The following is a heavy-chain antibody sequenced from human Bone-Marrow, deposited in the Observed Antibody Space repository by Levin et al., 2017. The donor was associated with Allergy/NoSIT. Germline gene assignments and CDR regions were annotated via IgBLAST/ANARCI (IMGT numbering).Heavy chain of an antibody. D-gene: IGHD3-3*01. CDR2: IYCSGNT. CDR3: ARGNSVSEWSYHFDY. V-gene: IGHV4-39*07. J-gene: IGHJ4*02. Sequence: SETLSLTCTVSGDSISSSNYYWGWIRQPPGKGLEWIGSIYCSGNTYYNPSLKSRLTISVDTSKNQFSLKLRSVTAADTAVYYCARGNSVSEWSYHFDYWGQGMLVTVSS. CDR1: GDSISSSNYY.